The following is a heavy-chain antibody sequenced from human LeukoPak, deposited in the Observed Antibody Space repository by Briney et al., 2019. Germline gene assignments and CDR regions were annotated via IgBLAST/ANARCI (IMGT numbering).Heavy chain of an antibody. V-gene: IGHV4-31*03. J-gene: IGHJ4*02. Sequence: PSQTLSLTCTVSGGSISSGGYYWSWIRQHPGKGLEWIGYTYYSGSTYYNPSLKSRVTISVDTSKNQFSLKLSSVTAADTAVYYCARGNMDLTSLIDYWGQGTLVTVSS. D-gene: IGHD2-2*01. CDR1: GGSISSGGYY. CDR3: ARGNMDLTSLIDY. CDR2: TYYSGST.